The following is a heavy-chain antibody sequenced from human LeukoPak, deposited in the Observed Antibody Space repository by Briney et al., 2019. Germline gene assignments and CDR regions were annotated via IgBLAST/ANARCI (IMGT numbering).Heavy chain of an antibody. CDR3: ARDEGVGERGAY. D-gene: IGHD3-16*01. V-gene: IGHV1-18*01. CDR1: GYSFTSNG. Sequence: GASVNVSCKASGYSFTSNGISWVRQAAGQGLERMGWISAYNGNTNYAQKLQGRVTMTTDTSTSTAYMELRSLRSDDTAMYYCARDEGVGERGAYWGQGTLVTVSS. J-gene: IGHJ4*02. CDR2: ISAYNGNT.